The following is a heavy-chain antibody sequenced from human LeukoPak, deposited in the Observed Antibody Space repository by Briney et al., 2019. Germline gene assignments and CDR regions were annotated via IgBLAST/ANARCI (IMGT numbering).Heavy chain of an antibody. Sequence: QPGGSLRLSCAASGFTFSSYGMHWVRQAPGKGLEWVAVISFDGSNKYYADSVKGRCTISRDNSKNTLHLQVNSLRAEDTAVYYCAKDKGAGYSSGWLYFDYWGQGTLVTVSS. J-gene: IGHJ4*02. D-gene: IGHD6-19*01. CDR1: GFTFSSYG. V-gene: IGHV3-30*18. CDR2: ISFDGSNK. CDR3: AKDKGAGYSSGWLYFDY.